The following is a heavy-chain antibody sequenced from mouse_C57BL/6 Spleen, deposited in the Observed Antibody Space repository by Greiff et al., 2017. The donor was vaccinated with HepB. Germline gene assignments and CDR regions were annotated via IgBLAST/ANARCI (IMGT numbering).Heavy chain of an antibody. D-gene: IGHD1-1*01. V-gene: IGHV14-3*01. CDR1: GFNIKNTY. CDR3: ARGGTTVVATDYFDY. Sequence: EVKLVESVAELVRPGASVKLSCTASGFNIKNTYMHWVKQRPEQGLEWIGRIDPANGNTKYAPKFQGKATKTADTSSNTAYLQLSSLTSEDTAIYYCARGGTTVVATDYFDYWGQGTTLTVSS. CDR2: IDPANGNT. J-gene: IGHJ2*01.